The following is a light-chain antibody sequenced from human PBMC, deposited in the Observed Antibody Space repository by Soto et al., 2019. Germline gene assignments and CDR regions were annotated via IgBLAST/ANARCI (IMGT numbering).Light chain of an antibody. J-gene: IGKJ2*02. CDR3: LLYCNSPPPWT. Sequence: EIVLTQSPGTLSLSPGERATLACRASPSITSAYLGWYQQKPGQAPRLRIYGASKRATGIPDRISGSGSEKDFTLTISGLEPEDFAVYYCLLYCNSPPPWTFGQGTKLAIK. CDR2: GAS. V-gene: IGKV3-20*01. CDR1: PSITSAY.